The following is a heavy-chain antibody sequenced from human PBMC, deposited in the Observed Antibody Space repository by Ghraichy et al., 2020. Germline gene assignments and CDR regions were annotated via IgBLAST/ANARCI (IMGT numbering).Heavy chain of an antibody. D-gene: IGHD1-26*01. J-gene: IGHJ3*02. CDR1: GFTFSSYS. V-gene: IGHV3-21*01. CDR3: ARDMGGAIDPGAPVAFDI. Sequence: GGSLRLSCAASGFTFSSYSMNWVRQAPGKGLEWVSSISSSSSYIYYADSVKGRFTISRDNAKNSLYLQMNSLRAEDTAVYYCARDMGGAIDPGAPVAFDIWGQGTMVTVSS. CDR2: ISSSSSYI.